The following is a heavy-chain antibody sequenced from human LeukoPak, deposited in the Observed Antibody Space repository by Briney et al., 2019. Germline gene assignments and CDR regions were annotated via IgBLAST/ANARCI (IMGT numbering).Heavy chain of an antibody. V-gene: IGHV4-59*01. D-gene: IGHD6-13*01. J-gene: IGHJ6*02. CDR3: ARGRYSSSWDHYGMDV. Sequence: PSETLSLTCTVSGDSISTYYWTWIRQPPGRGLEWIGNIYYSGRTNYNPSLKSRVIILVDTSKNQFSLKLNSVTAADTAVYYCARGRYSSSWDHYGMDVWGQGTTVTVSS. CDR2: IYYSGRT. CDR1: GDSISTYY.